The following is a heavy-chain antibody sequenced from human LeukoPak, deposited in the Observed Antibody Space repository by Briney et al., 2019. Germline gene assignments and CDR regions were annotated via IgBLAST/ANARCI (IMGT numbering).Heavy chain of an antibody. D-gene: IGHD5-18*01. J-gene: IGHJ6*02. CDR1: GFTFSSYG. Sequence: GGSLRLSCAASGFTFSSYGMHWVRQAPGKGLEWVAVISYDGSNKYYADSVKGRFTISRDNSKNTLYLQMNSLRAEDTAVYYCAKASYLLDYGYYGMDVWSQGTTVTVSS. CDR3: AKASYLLDYGYYGMDV. V-gene: IGHV3-30*18. CDR2: ISYDGSNK.